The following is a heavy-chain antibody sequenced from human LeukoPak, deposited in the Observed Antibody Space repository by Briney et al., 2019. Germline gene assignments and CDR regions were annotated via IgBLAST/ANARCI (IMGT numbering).Heavy chain of an antibody. CDR2: ISAYNGNT. D-gene: IGHD4-23*01. Sequence: ASVKVSCKASGYTFTSYGISWVRQAPGQGLERMGWISAYNGNTNYAQKLQGRVTMTTDTSTSTAYMELRSLRSDDTAVYYCARDAPGGSDFDYWGQGTLVTVSS. CDR3: ARDAPGGSDFDY. V-gene: IGHV1-18*01. CDR1: GYTFTSYG. J-gene: IGHJ4*02.